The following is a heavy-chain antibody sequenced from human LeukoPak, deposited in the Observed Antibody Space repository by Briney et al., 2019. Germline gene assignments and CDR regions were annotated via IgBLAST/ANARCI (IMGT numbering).Heavy chain of an antibody. V-gene: IGHV3-33*01. J-gene: IGHJ4*02. D-gene: IGHD2-21*02. CDR2: GSNK. CDR3: AREGKHCGGDCYSYYFDY. Sequence: GSNKYYADSVNGPFTISRDNSKNTLYLQMNSLRAEDTAVYYCAREGKHCGGDCYSYYFDYWGQGTLVTVSS.